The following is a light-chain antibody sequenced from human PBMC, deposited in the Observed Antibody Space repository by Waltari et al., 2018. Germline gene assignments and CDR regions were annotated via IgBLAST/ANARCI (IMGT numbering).Light chain of an antibody. CDR1: SSDVGGYNY. CDR2: DVS. CDR3: SSYTSSSTLV. Sequence: QSALTQPASVSGSPGQSITISCTGTSSDVGGYNYVSWYQQHPGKAPKLMIYDVSKRPSGVSIRFSGSKSGNTASLTISGLQAEDEADYYCSSYTSSSTLVFGGGTKLTVL. J-gene: IGLJ2*01. V-gene: IGLV2-14*01.